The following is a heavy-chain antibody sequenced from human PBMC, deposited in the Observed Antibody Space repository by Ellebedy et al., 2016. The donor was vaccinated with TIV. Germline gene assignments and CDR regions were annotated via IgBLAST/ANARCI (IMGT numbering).Heavy chain of an antibody. CDR3: AKKATYYYDSSGYYFDY. D-gene: IGHD3-22*01. J-gene: IGHJ4*02. CDR2: ISGSGGST. CDR1: GFTFSSYA. Sequence: GGSLRLXCAASGFTFSSYAMSWVRQAPGKGLEWVSAISGSGGSTYYADSVKGRFTISRDNSKNTLYLQMNSLRAEDTAVYYCAKKATYYYDSSGYYFDYWGQGTLVTVSS. V-gene: IGHV3-23*01.